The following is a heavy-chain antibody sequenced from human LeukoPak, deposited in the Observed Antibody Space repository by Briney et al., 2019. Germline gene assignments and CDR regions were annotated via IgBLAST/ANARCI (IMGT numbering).Heavy chain of an antibody. J-gene: IGHJ6*03. D-gene: IGHD1-26*01. CDR1: GGSISSGSYY. CDR3: ARGLHTRYYYYYMDV. CDR2: IYTSGST. V-gene: IGHV4-61*02. Sequence: SETLSLTSTVSGGSISSGSYYWSWIRQPAGKGLEWIGRIYTSGSTNYNPSLKSRVTISVDTSKNQFSLKLSSVTAADTAVYYCARGLHTRYYYYYMDVWGKGTTVTVSS.